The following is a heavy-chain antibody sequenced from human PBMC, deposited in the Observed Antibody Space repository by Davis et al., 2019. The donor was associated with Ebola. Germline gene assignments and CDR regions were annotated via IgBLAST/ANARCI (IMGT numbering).Heavy chain of an antibody. CDR2: ISSSNSYI. CDR3: AKDIGVTIFGVVINTVYYYGMDV. D-gene: IGHD3-3*01. V-gene: IGHV3-21*04. J-gene: IGHJ6*02. Sequence: GGSLRLSCAASGFTFSSYSMNWVRQAPGKGLEWVSSISSSNSYIYYADSVKGRFTISRDNAKNSLYLQMNSLRAEDTALYYCAKDIGVTIFGVVINTVYYYGMDVWGQGTTVTVSS. CDR1: GFTFSSYS.